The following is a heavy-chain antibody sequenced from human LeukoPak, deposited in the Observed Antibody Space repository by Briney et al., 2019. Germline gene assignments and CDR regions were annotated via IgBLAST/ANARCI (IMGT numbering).Heavy chain of an antibody. CDR1: GFTFSSYA. J-gene: IGHJ4*02. CDR3: AKTGPYRDYDILTGYYNAYYFDY. CDR2: ISGSGGST. D-gene: IGHD3-9*01. Sequence: GGSLRLSCAASGFTFSSYAMSWVRQAPGKGLEWVSAISGSGGSTYYADSVKGRFTISRDNSKNTLYLQMNSLRAEDTAVYYCAKTGPYRDYDILTGYYNAYYFDYWGQGTLVTVSS. V-gene: IGHV3-23*01.